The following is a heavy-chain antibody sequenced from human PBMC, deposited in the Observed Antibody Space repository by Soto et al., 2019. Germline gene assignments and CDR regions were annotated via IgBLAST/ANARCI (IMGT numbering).Heavy chain of an antibody. J-gene: IGHJ4*02. CDR3: AIWFGELPHYFDY. D-gene: IGHD3-10*01. CDR1: GGTFSSYA. Sequence: QVQLVQSGAEVKKPGSSVTVSCKASGGTFSSYAISWVRLAPGQGLEWMGGINPIIGTANCAQKFQGRVTVTADESPSTAYMELSSLRSEDTAVYYCAIWFGELPHYFDYWGQGTLVTVSS. V-gene: IGHV1-69*01. CDR2: INPIIGTA.